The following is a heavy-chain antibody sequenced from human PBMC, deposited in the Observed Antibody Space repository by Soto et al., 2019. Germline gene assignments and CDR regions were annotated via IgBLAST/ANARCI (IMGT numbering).Heavy chain of an antibody. D-gene: IGHD2-21*02. CDR2: ISSSSSYI. CDR1: GFTFSSYS. V-gene: IGHV3-21*01. Sequence: LRLSCAASGFTFSSYSMNWVRQAPGKGLEWVSSISSSSSYIYYADSVKGRFTISRDNAKNSLYLQMNSLRAEDTAVYYCARDRLNCGGDCYFDYWGQGTLVTVSS. J-gene: IGHJ4*02. CDR3: ARDRLNCGGDCYFDY.